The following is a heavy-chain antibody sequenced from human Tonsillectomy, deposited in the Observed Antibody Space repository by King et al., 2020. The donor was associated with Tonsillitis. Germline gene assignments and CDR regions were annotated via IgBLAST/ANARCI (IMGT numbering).Heavy chain of an antibody. J-gene: IGHJ4*02. CDR2: IYYSGST. CDR3: ARHKRLTRCDY. D-gene: IGHD4/OR15-4a*01. Sequence: QLQESGPGLVKPSETLSLTCTVSCGSISSSSYYWGWIRQPPGKGLEWIGSIYYSGSTYYNPSLKSRVTISVDTSKNQFSLKLSSVTAADTAVYYCARHKRLTRCDYWGQGTLVTVSS. CDR1: CGSISSSSYY. V-gene: IGHV4-39*07.